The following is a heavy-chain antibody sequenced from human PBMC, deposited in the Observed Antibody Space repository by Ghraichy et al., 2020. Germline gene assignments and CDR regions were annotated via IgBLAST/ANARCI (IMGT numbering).Heavy chain of an antibody. CDR3: ARCGNPTPDYYYYYGMDV. Sequence: GSLRLSCAASGFTFSSYWMSWVRQAPGKGLEWVANIKQDGSEKYYVDSVKGRFTISRDNAKNSLYLQMNSLRAEDTAVYYCARCGNPTPDYYYYYGMDVWGQGTTVTVSS. J-gene: IGHJ6*02. CDR2: IKQDGSEK. D-gene: IGHD4-23*01. V-gene: IGHV3-7*03. CDR1: GFTFSSYW.